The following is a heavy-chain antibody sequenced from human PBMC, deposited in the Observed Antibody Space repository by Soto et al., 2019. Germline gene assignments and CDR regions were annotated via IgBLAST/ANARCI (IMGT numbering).Heavy chain of an antibody. J-gene: IGHJ4*02. CDR3: AREGDGDGGSYLDTFDY. CDR1: GYGFTSYG. Sequence: ASVKVSCKAAGYGFTSYGISWVRQAPGQGLEWMGWISAYNGNTNYAQKLQGRVTMTTDTSTSTAYMELRSLRSDDTAVYYCAREGDGDGGSYLDTFDYWGQGTLVTVSS. D-gene: IGHD1-26*01. V-gene: IGHV1-18*01. CDR2: ISAYNGNT.